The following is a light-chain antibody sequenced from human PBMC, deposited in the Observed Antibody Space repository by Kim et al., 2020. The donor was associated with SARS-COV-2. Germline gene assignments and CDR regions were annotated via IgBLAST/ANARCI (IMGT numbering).Light chain of an antibody. J-gene: IGKJ2*01. Sequence: GDRVTISCRASQRIGTFLAWYQQKPGKAPDLLIYQASVSQSGVPSRFSGSGSGTEFTLTISSLQPDDSATYYCQEYNGYFRAFGQGTKLEIK. CDR1: QRIGTF. CDR2: QAS. V-gene: IGKV1-5*03. CDR3: QEYNGYFRA.